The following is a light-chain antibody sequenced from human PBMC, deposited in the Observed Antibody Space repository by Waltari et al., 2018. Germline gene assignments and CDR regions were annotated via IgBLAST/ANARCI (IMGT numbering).Light chain of an antibody. CDR3: QQYGSSPPWT. CDR1: QSVSSSY. CDR2: GAS. V-gene: IGKV3-20*01. J-gene: IGKJ1*01. Sequence: IVLTQSPGTLSLYPGERATLSCRASQSVSSSYLAWYQQKPGPPPRLLIYGASSRATGIPDRFSGSGSGTDFTLTISRLEPEDFAVYYCQQYGSSPPWTFGQGTKVEI.